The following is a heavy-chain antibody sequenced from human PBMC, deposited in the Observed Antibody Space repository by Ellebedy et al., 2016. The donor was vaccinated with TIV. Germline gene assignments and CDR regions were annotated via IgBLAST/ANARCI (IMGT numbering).Heavy chain of an antibody. D-gene: IGHD5-12*01. CDR1: GGSFSGHF. J-gene: IGHJ4*02. CDR3: ARGIVALQPLKHFDS. Sequence: GSLRLXCAVYGGSFSGHFWTWIRQPPGKSLEWIGEMNHSGGANYNPSLKSRVTLSVDTSKNQFSLKVNSVTAADTAMYYCARGIVALQPLKHFDSWGQGTLVTVSS. V-gene: IGHV4-34*01. CDR2: MNHSGGA.